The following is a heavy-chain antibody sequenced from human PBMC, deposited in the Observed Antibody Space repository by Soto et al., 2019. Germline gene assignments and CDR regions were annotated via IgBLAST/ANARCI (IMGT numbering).Heavy chain of an antibody. CDR3: ANSLLEWLPLWLY. Sequence: GGSLRLSCAASGFTFSSYGMHWVRQAPGKGLEWVAVISYDGSNKYYADSVKGRFTISRDNSKNTLYLQMNSLRAEDTAVYYCANSLLEWLPLWLYWGQGTLVTVSS. D-gene: IGHD3-3*01. CDR1: GFTFSSYG. V-gene: IGHV3-30*18. J-gene: IGHJ4*02. CDR2: ISYDGSNK.